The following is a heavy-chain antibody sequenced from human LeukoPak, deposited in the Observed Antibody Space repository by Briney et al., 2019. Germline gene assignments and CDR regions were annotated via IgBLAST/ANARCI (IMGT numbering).Heavy chain of an antibody. CDR2: IKSDGSIT. CDR3: VWLGELARFDP. Sequence: PGGSLRLSCAASGFTFSNYWMHWVRQAPGKGLEWVSRIKSDGSITSYADAVKGRFTISRDNAKSTLYLQMNSLRAEDTAVYYCVWLGELARFDPWGQGTLVTVSS. V-gene: IGHV3-74*01. J-gene: IGHJ5*02. D-gene: IGHD3-10*01. CDR1: GFTFSNYW.